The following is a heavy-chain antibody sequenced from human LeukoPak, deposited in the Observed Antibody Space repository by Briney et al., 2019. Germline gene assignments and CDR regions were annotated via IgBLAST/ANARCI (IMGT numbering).Heavy chain of an antibody. CDR2: IYYSGST. J-gene: IGHJ5*02. CDR3: GRHRGPAWFGELSHWFDP. V-gene: IGHV4-39*01. D-gene: IGHD3-10*01. Sequence: SETLSLTCTVSGGSISSSSYYWGWIRQPPGKGLEWIGSIYYSGSTYYNPSLKSRVTISVDTSKNQFSLKLSSVTAADTAVYYCGRHRGPAWFGELSHWFDPWGQGTLVTVSS. CDR1: GGSISSSSYY.